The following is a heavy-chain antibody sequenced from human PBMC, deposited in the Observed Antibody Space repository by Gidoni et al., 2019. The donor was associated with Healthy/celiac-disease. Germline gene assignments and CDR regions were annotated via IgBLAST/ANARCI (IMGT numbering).Heavy chain of an antibody. CDR2: ISSSSSYI. CDR3: ARGGKPPGPFDY. D-gene: IGHD3-16*01. J-gene: IGHJ4*02. CDR1: GFTFSSYS. Sequence: EVQLVESGGGLVKPGGSLRLSCAASGFTFSSYSMNWVRQAPGKGLEWVSSISSSSSYIYYADSVKGRFTISRDNAKNSLYLQMNSLRAEDTAVYYCARGGKPPGPFDYWGQGTLVTVSS. V-gene: IGHV3-21*01.